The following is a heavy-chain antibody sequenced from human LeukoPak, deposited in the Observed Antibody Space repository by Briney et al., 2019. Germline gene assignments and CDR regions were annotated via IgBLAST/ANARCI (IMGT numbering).Heavy chain of an antibody. V-gene: IGHV4-34*01. Sequence: PSETLSLTCAVYGGSFSGYYWSWIRQPPGKGLEWIGQINHSGSTNYNPSLKSRVTISVDTSKNQFSLKLSSVTAADTAVYYCATSPKSYYDFWSGRDYWGQGTLVTVSS. CDR3: ATSPKSYYDFWSGRDY. D-gene: IGHD3-3*01. CDR2: INHSGST. CDR1: GGSFSGYY. J-gene: IGHJ4*02.